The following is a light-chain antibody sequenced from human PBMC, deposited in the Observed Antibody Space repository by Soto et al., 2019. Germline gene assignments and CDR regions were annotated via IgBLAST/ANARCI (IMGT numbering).Light chain of an antibody. CDR2: DVS. CDR3: SSYTSSSTPFYV. J-gene: IGLJ1*01. CDR1: SSDVGGYNY. V-gene: IGLV2-14*01. Sequence: QSALTQPASVSGSPGQSITISCTGTSSDVGGYNYVSWYQQHPGKAPKLMIYDVSNRPSGVSNRFSGSKSGNTASLTISGLQAEDEADYYRSSYTSSSTPFYVFGTGTKVPS.